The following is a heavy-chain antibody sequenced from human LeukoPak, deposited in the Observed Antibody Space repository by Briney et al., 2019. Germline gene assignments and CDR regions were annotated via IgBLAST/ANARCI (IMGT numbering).Heavy chain of an antibody. CDR2: IYYSGST. J-gene: IGHJ4*02. V-gene: IGHV4-31*03. CDR1: GGSISSGGYY. D-gene: IGHD2-21*02. CDR3: ARICGGDCSAYDY. Sequence: SETLSLTCTVSGGSISSGGYYWSWIRQHPGKGLEWIGYIYYSGSTYYNPSLKSRVTISVDTSKNQFSLKLSSVTAADTAVYYCARICGGDCSAYDYWGQGTLVTVSS.